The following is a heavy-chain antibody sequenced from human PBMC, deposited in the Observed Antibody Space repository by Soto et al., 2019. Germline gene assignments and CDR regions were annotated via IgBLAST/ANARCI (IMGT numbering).Heavy chain of an antibody. CDR1: RGTFSSYT. D-gene: IGHD5-12*01. V-gene: IGHV1-69*02. CDR3: ARRIVATETFDY. Sequence: GASVKVSCKASRGTFSSYTISWVRQAPGQGLEWMGRIIPILGIANYAQKFQGRVTITADKSTSTAYMELSSLRSEDTAVYYCARRIVATETFDYWGQGTLVTVSS. CDR2: IIPILGIA. J-gene: IGHJ4*02.